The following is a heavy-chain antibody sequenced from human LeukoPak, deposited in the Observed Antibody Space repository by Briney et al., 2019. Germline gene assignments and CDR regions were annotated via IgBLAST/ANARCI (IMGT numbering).Heavy chain of an antibody. CDR3: ARTGEWLLYSGFDY. J-gene: IGHJ4*02. CDR1: GGTFSSYA. CDR2: IIPIFGTA. Sequence: ASVKVSCKASGGTFSSYAISWMRQAPGQGLEWMGGIIPIFGTANYAQKFQGRVTITADESTSTAYMELSSLRSEDTAVYYCARTGEWLLYSGFDYWGQGTLVTVSS. D-gene: IGHD3-3*01. V-gene: IGHV1-69*13.